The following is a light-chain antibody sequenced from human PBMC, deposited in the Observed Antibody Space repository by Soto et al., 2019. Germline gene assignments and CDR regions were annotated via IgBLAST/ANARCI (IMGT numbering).Light chain of an antibody. CDR2: AES. Sequence: DIQMTQSPSSLSASVGDRGTITCRASQGIRNDLGWYQQKPGKAPKRLIYAESSLQSVVPSRFSGNGFGTEFTLTISSLQPEDFAPYYCIQYNTYQLTFGGGTKVEI. CDR3: IQYNTYQLT. J-gene: IGKJ4*01. CDR1: QGIRND. V-gene: IGKV1-17*01.